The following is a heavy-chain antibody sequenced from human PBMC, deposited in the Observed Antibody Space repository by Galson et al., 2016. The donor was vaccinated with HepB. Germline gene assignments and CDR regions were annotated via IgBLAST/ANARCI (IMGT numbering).Heavy chain of an antibody. Sequence: TLSLTCTVSGGSVSSGDDYWTWIRQPPAKGPEWTGYIYSSGTTYYNPSLKSRVTISADTSKNQFSLTLSSVTAADTAVYYCAREMEQRGWFAPWGQGTLVIVSS. CDR3: AREMEQRGWFAP. CDR2: IYSSGTT. CDR1: GGSVSSGDDY. D-gene: IGHD6-25*01. V-gene: IGHV4-30-4*01. J-gene: IGHJ5*02.